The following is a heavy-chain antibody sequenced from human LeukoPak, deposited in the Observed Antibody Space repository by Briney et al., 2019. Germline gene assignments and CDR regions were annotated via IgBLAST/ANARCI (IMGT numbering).Heavy chain of an antibody. J-gene: IGHJ4*02. CDR3: ARGQGMVATLSPFDY. CDR2: ISAYNGNT. CDR1: GYTFTSYG. D-gene: IGHD5-12*01. V-gene: IGHV1-18*01. Sequence: ASVKVFCEASGYTFTSYGISWVRQAPGQGLVWMGWISAYNGNTNYAQKLQGRVTMTTDTSTSTAYMELRSQRSDDTAVYYCARGQGMVATLSPFDYWGQGTLVTVSS.